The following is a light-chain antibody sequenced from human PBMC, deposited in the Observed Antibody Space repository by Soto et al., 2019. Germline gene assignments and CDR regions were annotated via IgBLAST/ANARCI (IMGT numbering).Light chain of an antibody. CDR3: PT. J-gene: IGKJ1*01. CDR2: EAS. CDR1: QSISGW. V-gene: IGKV1-5*03. Sequence: DIKMTQSPSTLSASVGDRVTITCRASQSISGWLAWYQQKPGKAPNLLIFEASILESGVPSRFSGSGSGTEFTLTIDSLQPDDFATCYSPTFGQGTKVEI.